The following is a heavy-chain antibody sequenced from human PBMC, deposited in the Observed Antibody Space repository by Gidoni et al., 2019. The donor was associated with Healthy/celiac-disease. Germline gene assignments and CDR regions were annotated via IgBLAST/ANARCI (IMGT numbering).Heavy chain of an antibody. D-gene: IGHD2-15*01. CDR2: LNAGNGNT. V-gene: IGHV1-3*01. CDR1: GYTFTSYA. CDR3: ARDRGYCSGGSCSYYFDY. Sequence: QVQLVQSGAEVKKPGASVKVSCKASGYTFTSYAMHWVRQAPGPRLEWMGWLNAGNGNTKYSQKCQGRVTITRDTSASTAYMELSSLRSEDTAVYYCARDRGYCSGGSCSYYFDYWGQGTLVTVSS. J-gene: IGHJ4*02.